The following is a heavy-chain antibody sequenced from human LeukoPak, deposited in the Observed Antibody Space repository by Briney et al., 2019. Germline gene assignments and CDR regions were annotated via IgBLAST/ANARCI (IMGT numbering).Heavy chain of an antibody. J-gene: IGHJ5*02. D-gene: IGHD2-2*02. CDR1: GYSFTSYW. Sequence: GESLKISCKGSGYSFTSYWIGWVRQMPGKGLEWMGIIYPGDSDTRYSPSFQGQVTISADKSISTAYLQWSSLKASDTAMYYGARQLSGQLLYTWFDPWGQGTLVTVSS. CDR2: IYPGDSDT. CDR3: ARQLSGQLLYTWFDP. V-gene: IGHV5-51*01.